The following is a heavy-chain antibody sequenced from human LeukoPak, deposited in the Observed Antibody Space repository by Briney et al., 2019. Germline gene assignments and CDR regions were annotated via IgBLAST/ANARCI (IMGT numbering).Heavy chain of an antibody. J-gene: IGHJ4*02. D-gene: IGHD3-22*01. V-gene: IGHV4-59*01. CDR3: AREARGSNGYYYNY. Sequence: SETLSLTCTVSGGSITSYSWTWIRQPPGKGLEWIGDISYSGSTKYNPTLKSRATISADTSKKQFSLTLTPVTAADTAVYYCAREARGSNGYYYNYWGQGTLVTVSS. CDR1: GGSITSYS. CDR2: ISYSGST.